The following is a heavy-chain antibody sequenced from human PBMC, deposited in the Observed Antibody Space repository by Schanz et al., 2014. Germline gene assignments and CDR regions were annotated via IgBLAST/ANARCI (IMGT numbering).Heavy chain of an antibody. CDR2: ISGRDGST. CDR3: ANNWNLDY. V-gene: IGHV3-23*01. J-gene: IGHJ4*02. Sequence: EVQLLESGGGLVQPGGSLRLSCAASGFTFSSYAMTWVRQAPGMGLEWVSAISGRDGSTYYADSVRGRFTISRDNSKNTLDLQMNSRRAEDTAVYYCANNWNLDYWGQGTLVTVSS. CDR1: GFTFSSYA. D-gene: IGHD1-20*01.